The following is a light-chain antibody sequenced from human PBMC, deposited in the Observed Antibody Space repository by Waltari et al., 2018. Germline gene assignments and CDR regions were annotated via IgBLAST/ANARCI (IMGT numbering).Light chain of an antibody. V-gene: IGKV3-11*01. CDR1: QSVFNY. Sequence: VWTQSPATLSLSAGERATLSCRASQSVFNYLAWYQQKRGQAPRLLIYDTSKRATGIPARFSGSGSGTDFTLTISNLEADDFALYYCQQGSILPLTFGGGTKVEIK. J-gene: IGKJ4*01. CDR2: DTS. CDR3: QQGSILPLT.